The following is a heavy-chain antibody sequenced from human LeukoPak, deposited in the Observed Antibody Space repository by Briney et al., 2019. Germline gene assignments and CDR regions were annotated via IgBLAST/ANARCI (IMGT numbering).Heavy chain of an antibody. Sequence: SQTLSLTCAISGDSVSSNSAAWNWIRQSPSRGLEWLGRTYYRSKWYNDYALSVKSRITINPDTSKNQFSLHLNSVTTEDTAMYYCEREVEYSSSWYYFDYWGQGTLVTVSS. CDR1: GDSVSSNSAA. D-gene: IGHD6-13*01. V-gene: IGHV6-1*01. CDR2: TYYRSKWYN. J-gene: IGHJ4*02. CDR3: EREVEYSSSWYYFDY.